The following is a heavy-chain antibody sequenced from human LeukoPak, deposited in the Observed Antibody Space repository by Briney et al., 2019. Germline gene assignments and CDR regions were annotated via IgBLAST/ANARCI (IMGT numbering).Heavy chain of an antibody. V-gene: IGHV1-46*01. Sequence: ASVKVSCKASGGTFSSYAISWVRQAPGQGLEWMGIINPSGGSTSYAQKFQGRVTVTRDTSTSTVYMELSSLRSEDTAVYYCARGMLPGDYGDYYFDYWGQGTLVTVSS. D-gene: IGHD4-17*01. CDR1: GGTFSSYA. J-gene: IGHJ4*02. CDR2: INPSGGST. CDR3: ARGMLPGDYGDYYFDY.